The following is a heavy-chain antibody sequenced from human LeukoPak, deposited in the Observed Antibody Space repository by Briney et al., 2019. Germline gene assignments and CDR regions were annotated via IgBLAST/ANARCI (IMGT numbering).Heavy chain of an antibody. CDR3: SRTDVRLEADRYFDY. CDR1: GYTFTSYG. D-gene: IGHD3-22*01. Sequence: ASVKLSCKASGYTFTSYGISWVRRAPGQGPEWMGWISAYNGNTNYAQKLQGRVTITTDTTTSTAYIMLRSLRSDDTAVDYCSRTDVRLEADRYFDYWGQGTLVTVSS. CDR2: ISAYNGNT. V-gene: IGHV1-18*01. J-gene: IGHJ4*02.